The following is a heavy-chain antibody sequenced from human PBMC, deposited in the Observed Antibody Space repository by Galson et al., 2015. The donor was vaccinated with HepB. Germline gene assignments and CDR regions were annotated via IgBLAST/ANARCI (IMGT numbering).Heavy chain of an antibody. J-gene: IGHJ4*02. CDR3: ARQWDLGRGIDY. D-gene: IGHD3-16*01. V-gene: IGHV5-51*01. CDR1: GYSFPNYW. CDR2: VYPTDSDT. Sequence: QSGAEVKKPGESLKISCQSSGYSFPNYWIGWVRQMPGKGLEWMGIVYPTDSDTKYSPSFRGQVTISADKSISTAYLQWNSLRASDTAMYFCARQWDLGRGIDYWGQGTLVTVSS.